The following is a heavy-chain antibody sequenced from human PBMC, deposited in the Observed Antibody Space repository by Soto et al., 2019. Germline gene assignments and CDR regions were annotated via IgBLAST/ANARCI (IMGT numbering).Heavy chain of an antibody. CDR2: INGDGSST. J-gene: IGHJ4*02. V-gene: IGHV3-74*01. CDR3: ARGRQYGYYVDY. D-gene: IGHD3-10*01. CDR1: GFTFSSYW. Sequence: EVQLVESGGGLVQPGGSLRLSCAASGFTFSSYWMHWVRQAPGKGLVWVSRINGDGSSTNYADSVKGRFTISRDNAKNTLYLQMNSLGAEDTAVYYCARGRQYGYYVDYWGQGTLVTVSS.